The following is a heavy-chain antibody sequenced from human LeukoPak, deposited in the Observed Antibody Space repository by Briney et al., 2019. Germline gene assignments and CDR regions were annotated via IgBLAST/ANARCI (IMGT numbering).Heavy chain of an antibody. CDR2: IYTSGST. V-gene: IGHV4-4*07. CDR3: AREGSTGTIEFSRFDY. D-gene: IGHD1-7*01. J-gene: IGHJ4*02. CDR1: GGSISSYY. Sequence: KPSETLSLTCTVSGGSISSYYWSWIRQPAQKGLEWIGRIYTSGSTNYNPSLKSRVTMSVDTSKNQFSLKLSSVTAADTAVYYCAREGSTGTIEFSRFDYWGQGTLVTVSS.